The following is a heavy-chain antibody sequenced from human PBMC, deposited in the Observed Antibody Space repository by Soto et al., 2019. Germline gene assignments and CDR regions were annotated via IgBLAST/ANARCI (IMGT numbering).Heavy chain of an antibody. D-gene: IGHD3-22*01. J-gene: IGHJ4*02. CDR1: EFTFSSYA. CDR3: AKDGYDSSGYYYFWNY. V-gene: IGHV3-23*01. CDR2: ISGSGGST. Sequence: GGSLRLSCAASEFTFSSYAMSWVRQAPGKGLEWVSAISGSGGSTYYADSVKGRFTISRDNSKNTLYLQMNSLRAEDTAVYYCAKDGYDSSGYYYFWNYWGQGTLVTVSS.